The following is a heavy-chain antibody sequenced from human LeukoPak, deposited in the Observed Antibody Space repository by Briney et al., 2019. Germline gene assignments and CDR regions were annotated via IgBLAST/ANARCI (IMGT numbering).Heavy chain of an antibody. J-gene: IGHJ4*02. CDR3: ARGQRPDIVVIPAAY. V-gene: IGHV3-21*01. Sequence: GGSLRLSCAASGFTFSSYSMNWVRQAPGKGLEWVSSISSSSSYIYYADSVKGRFTISRDNAKNSLYLQMNSLRAVDTAVYYCARGQRPDIVVIPAAYWGQGTLVTVSS. CDR1: GFTFSSYS. D-gene: IGHD2-2*01. CDR2: ISSSSSYI.